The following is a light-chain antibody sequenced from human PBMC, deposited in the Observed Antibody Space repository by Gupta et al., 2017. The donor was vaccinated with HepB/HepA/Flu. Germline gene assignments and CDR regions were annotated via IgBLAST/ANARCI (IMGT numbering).Light chain of an antibody. CDR1: SSDVGGYNY. Sequence: QSALTQPPPASGSPGQSVTISCTGTSSDVGGYNYVSWYQQHPGKPPKLMIYEVSKRPSGVPDRFSGSKSGTTASLTVSGLQAEDEADYYCSAYAGRNNLIFGGGTKLTVL. V-gene: IGLV2-8*01. CDR2: EVS. CDR3: SAYAGRNNLI. J-gene: IGLJ2*01.